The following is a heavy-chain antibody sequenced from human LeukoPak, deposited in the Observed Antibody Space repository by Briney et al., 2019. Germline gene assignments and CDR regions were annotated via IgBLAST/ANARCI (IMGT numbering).Heavy chain of an antibody. Sequence: ASVKVSCKTSGYTFIDSYIHWVRQAPGQGLEWMGWINPNNGDTIYAQKFQDRVKITRDPSITTAYMELTKLRSDDTAVYYCARPDYDDDDSSGTHDWGQGTLVTVSS. D-gene: IGHD4-17*01. J-gene: IGHJ4*02. CDR2: INPNNGDT. V-gene: IGHV1-2*02. CDR3: ARPDYDDDDSSGTHD. CDR1: GYTFIDSY.